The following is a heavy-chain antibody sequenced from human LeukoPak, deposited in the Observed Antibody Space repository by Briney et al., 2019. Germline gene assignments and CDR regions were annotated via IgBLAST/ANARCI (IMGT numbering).Heavy chain of an antibody. Sequence: GGSLRLSCAASGFTFTSYAMSWVRQAPGKGLEWVSANSGSGGTTYYADSVKGRFTISRDISKNTLYLQMNSLRAEDTAVYYCAKDLKPAADAFVYWSQGTLVTVSS. J-gene: IGHJ4*02. CDR1: GFTFTSYA. CDR3: AKDLKPAADAFVY. CDR2: NSGSGGTT. V-gene: IGHV3-23*01. D-gene: IGHD6-13*01.